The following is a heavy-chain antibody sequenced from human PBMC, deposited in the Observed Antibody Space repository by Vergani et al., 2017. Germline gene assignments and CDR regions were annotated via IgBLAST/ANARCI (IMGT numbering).Heavy chain of an antibody. D-gene: IGHD6-13*01. CDR3: AKDMRERQQLVPARLRGYYYYGMDV. Sequence: EVQLVESGGGVVRPGGSLRLSCAASGFTFDDYAMHWVRQAPGKGLEWVSGISWNSGSIGYADSVKGRFTISRDNAKNSLYLQMNSLRAEDTALYYCAKDMRERQQLVPARLRGYYYYGMDVWGQGTTVTVSS. J-gene: IGHJ6*02. CDR1: GFTFDDYA. CDR2: ISWNSGSI. V-gene: IGHV3-9*01.